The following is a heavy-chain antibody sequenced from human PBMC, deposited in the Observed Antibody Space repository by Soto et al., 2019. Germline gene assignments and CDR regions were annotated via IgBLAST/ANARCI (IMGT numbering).Heavy chain of an antibody. V-gene: IGHV1-46*01. CDR3: ARDTDGYNFEEMHYYYYGMDV. J-gene: IGHJ6*02. CDR2: INPSGGST. Sequence: QVQLVQSGAEVKKPGASVKVSCKASGYTFTSYYMHWVRQAPGQGLEWMGIINPSGGSTSYAQKFQGRVTMTRDTSTSTVYMELSSLRSEDTAVYYCARDTDGYNFEEMHYYYYGMDVWGQGTTVTVSS. D-gene: IGHD5-12*01. CDR1: GYTFTSYY.